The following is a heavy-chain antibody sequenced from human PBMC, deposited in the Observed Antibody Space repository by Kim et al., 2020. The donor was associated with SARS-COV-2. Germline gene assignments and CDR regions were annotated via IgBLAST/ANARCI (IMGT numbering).Heavy chain of an antibody. J-gene: IGHJ3*02. Sequence: SETLSLTCTVSGGSISSGGYYWSWIRQHPGKGLEWIGYIYYSGSTYYNPSLKSRVTISVDTSKNQFSLKLSSVTAADTAVYYCARDSYDFWSGYNDAFDIWGQGTMVTVSS. D-gene: IGHD3-3*01. CDR1: GGSISSGGYY. CDR2: IYYSGST. CDR3: ARDSYDFWSGYNDAFDI. V-gene: IGHV4-31*03.